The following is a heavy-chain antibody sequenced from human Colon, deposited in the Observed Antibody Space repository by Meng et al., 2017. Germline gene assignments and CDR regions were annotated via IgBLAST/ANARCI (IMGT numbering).Heavy chain of an antibody. CDR3: ASHGGGA. J-gene: IGHJ5*02. V-gene: IGHV3-30*01. Sequence: QVQVGGFGGGLVRSGGSLRLSLEVSGLNLGIYTMHWVRQAPGKGLEWVSVISYNGGHIYYADSVKGRFTISRDNSRSSVYLQMNSLRDEDTAVYYCASHGGGAWGLGTLVTVSS. CDR1: GLNLGIYT. D-gene: IGHD3-10*01. CDR2: ISYNGGHI.